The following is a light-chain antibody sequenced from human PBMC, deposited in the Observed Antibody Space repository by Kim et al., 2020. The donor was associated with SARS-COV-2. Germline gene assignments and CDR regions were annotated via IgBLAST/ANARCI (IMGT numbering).Light chain of an antibody. Sequence: LPPGEKATLSCRASQSVSSYLAWYQQKPGQAPRLLIYHASNRATGIPARFSGSGSGTDFTLTISSLEPEDFAVYYCQQRSTWPLTFGGGTKVDIK. CDR1: QSVSSY. V-gene: IGKV3-11*01. J-gene: IGKJ4*01. CDR2: HAS. CDR3: QQRSTWPLT.